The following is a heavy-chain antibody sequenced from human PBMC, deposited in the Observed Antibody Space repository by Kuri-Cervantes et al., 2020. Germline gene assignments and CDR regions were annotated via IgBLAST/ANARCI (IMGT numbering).Heavy chain of an antibody. CDR1: GFTFSSYW. D-gene: IGHD5-18*01. Sequence: GGSLRLSCAASGFTFSSYWMHWVRQVPGKGLVWVSRINSDGSSTSYADSVKGRFTISRDNAKNTLYLQVNSLRAEDTAVYYCARDVARRYSYEDAFDIWGQGTMVTVSS. CDR2: INSDGSST. V-gene: IGHV3-74*01. J-gene: IGHJ3*02. CDR3: ARDVARRYSYEDAFDI.